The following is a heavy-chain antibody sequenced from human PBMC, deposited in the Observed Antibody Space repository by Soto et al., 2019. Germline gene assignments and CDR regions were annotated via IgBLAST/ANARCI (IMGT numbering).Heavy chain of an antibody. CDR1: GGTFSSYA. J-gene: IGHJ6*02. D-gene: IGHD2-2*02. CDR2: IIPIFGTA. CDR3: ARGRRYCSSTSCYRKADYGMDV. Sequence: GASVRVSCKASGGTFSSYAISWVRQAPGQGLEWMGGIIPIFGTANYAQKFQGRVTITADKSTSTAYMELSSLRSEDTAVYYCARGRRYCSSTSCYRKADYGMDVWGQGTTVTVSS. V-gene: IGHV1-69*06.